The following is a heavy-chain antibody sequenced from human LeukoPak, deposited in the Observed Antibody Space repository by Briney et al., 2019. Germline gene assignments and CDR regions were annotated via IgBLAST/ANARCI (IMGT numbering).Heavy chain of an antibody. CDR3: ATVRGSGYFDY. Sequence: ASVKISCKASGYTFTDYYMHWVQQAPGEGLEWMGRVDPEDGETIYAEKFQGRVTITADTSTDTAYMELSSLRSEDTAVYYCATVRGSGYFDYWGQGTLVTVSS. CDR2: VDPEDGET. V-gene: IGHV1-69-2*01. J-gene: IGHJ4*02. D-gene: IGHD3-16*01. CDR1: GYTFTDYY.